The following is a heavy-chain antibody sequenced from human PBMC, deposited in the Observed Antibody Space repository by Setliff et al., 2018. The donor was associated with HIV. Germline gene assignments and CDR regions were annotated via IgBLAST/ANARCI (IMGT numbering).Heavy chain of an antibody. CDR1: GQFISDGYY. J-gene: IGHJ5*02. CDR2: VYHSGKN. V-gene: IGHV4-38-2*02. D-gene: IGHD3-16*01. CDR3: AKHDFGEGSCFDP. Sequence: SETLSLTCTVSGQFISDGYYWGWIRQPPGKGLEWIGSVYHSGKNYYNPSLKSRVTMSADTSKNQTSLMLRSMAAADTAAYYCAKHDFGEGSCFDPWGQGSLVTVSS.